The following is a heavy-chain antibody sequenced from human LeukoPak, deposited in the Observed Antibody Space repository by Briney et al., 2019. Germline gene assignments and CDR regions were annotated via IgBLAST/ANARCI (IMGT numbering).Heavy chain of an antibody. V-gene: IGHV4-61*02. CDR3: ARVGYYDSSGYSFDY. D-gene: IGHD3-22*01. J-gene: IGHJ4*02. CDR1: GGSISSGGYY. CDR2: IYTSGST. Sequence: SETLSLTCTVSGGSISSGGYYWSWIRQHPGKGLEWIGRIYTSGSTNYNPSLKSRVTMSVDTSKNQFSLKLSSVTAADTAVYYCARVGYYDSSGYSFDYWGQGTLVTVSS.